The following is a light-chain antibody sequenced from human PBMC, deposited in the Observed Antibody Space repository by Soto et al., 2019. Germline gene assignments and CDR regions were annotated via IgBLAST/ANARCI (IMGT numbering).Light chain of an antibody. CDR2: EVS. J-gene: IGLJ2*01. V-gene: IGLV2-8*01. CDR1: SSDVGAYNY. CDR3: SSYAGSNIVV. Sequence: QSALTQPPSASGSAGQSVTISCTGTSSDVGAYNYVSWYQQHPSKAPKLMIYEVSERPSGVPDRFSGSKSGNTASLTVSGLQAEDEADYYCSSYAGSNIVVFGGGTKVTVL.